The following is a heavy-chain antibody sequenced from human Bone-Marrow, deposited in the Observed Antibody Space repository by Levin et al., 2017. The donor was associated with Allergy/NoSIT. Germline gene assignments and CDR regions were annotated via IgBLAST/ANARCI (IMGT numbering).Heavy chain of an antibody. D-gene: IGHD3-3*01. Sequence: SCAGSGFTFSTSAVTWVRQAPGKGLEWVSAISVTGGSTHYADSVRGRFTISRESSQSAVYLQMNNLRPEDTAVYYCAKIEGRSLFSLRFWRGSVYYFDNWGQGTLVSVSS. J-gene: IGHJ4*02. CDR2: ISVTGGST. CDR3: AKIEGRSLFSLRFWRGSVYYFDN. CDR1: GFTFSTSA. V-gene: IGHV3-23*01.